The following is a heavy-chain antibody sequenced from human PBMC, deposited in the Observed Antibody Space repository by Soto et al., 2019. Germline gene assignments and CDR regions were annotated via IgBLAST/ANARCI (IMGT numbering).Heavy chain of an antibody. CDR2: IFYSGST. CDR3: ARIWEYYYDSGSDQLFDY. CDR1: GGSISSGGYY. V-gene: IGHV4-31*03. Sequence: QVQLQESGPGLVKPSQTLSLTCTVSGGSISSGGYYWSWIRQHPGKGLEWIGYIFYSGSTYYNPSLKSRITISVDTSKNQFSLKLSSVTAADTAVYYCARIWEYYYDSGSDQLFDYWGQGTLVTVSS. J-gene: IGHJ4*02. D-gene: IGHD3-10*01.